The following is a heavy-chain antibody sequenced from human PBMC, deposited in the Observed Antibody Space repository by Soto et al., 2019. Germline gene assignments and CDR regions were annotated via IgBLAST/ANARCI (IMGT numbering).Heavy chain of an antibody. D-gene: IGHD2-2*01. CDR3: AKGDGASYCSSSSCSIDY. J-gene: IGHJ4*02. V-gene: IGHV3-43*01. CDR2: ISWDGGST. CDR1: GFTFDGYT. Sequence: GGSLRLSCAASGFTFDGYTMHWVRQAPGKGLEWVSLISWDGGSTYYADSVKGRFTISRDNTKNSLYVQMNSLRTEDTALYYCAKGDGASYCSSSSCSIDYWGQGTLVTVSS.